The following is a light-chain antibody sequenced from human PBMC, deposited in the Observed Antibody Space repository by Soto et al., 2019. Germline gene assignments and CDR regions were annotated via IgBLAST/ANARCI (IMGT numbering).Light chain of an antibody. V-gene: IGKV3-11*01. Sequence: EIVLTQSPATLSLSPGERATLSCRASQSVSSYLAWYQQKPGQAPRLLIYDASNRATGIPARFSVSGSGTDFPLTISSLEPEDFAVYYCQQRSNWQLTFGPGTKGYIK. CDR2: DAS. CDR1: QSVSSY. CDR3: QQRSNWQLT. J-gene: IGKJ3*01.